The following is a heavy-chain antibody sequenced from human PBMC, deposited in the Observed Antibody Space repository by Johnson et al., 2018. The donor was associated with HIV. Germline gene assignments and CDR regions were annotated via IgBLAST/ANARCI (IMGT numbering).Heavy chain of an antibody. CDR3: AKDQLVGATYAAFDI. J-gene: IGHJ3*02. Sequence: QVQLVESGGGLVKPGGSLRLSCAASGFTFSSYAMHWVRQAPGKGLEWVAIISYDGSNKYYADSVKGRFTISRDNSKNTLYLQMNSLRVEDTAVYCCAKDQLVGATYAAFDIWGQGTMVTVSS. CDR2: ISYDGSNK. CDR1: GFTFSSYA. V-gene: IGHV3-30-3*01. D-gene: IGHD1-26*01.